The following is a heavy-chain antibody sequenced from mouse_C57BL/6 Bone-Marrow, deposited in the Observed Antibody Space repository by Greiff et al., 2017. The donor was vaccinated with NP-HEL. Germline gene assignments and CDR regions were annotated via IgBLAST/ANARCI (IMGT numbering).Heavy chain of an antibody. CDR1: GYTFTSYW. CDR3: AREGWTGYYFDY. V-gene: IGHV1-69*01. CDR2: IDPSDSYT. D-gene: IGHD3-3*01. J-gene: IGHJ2*01. Sequence: QVQLQQPGAELVMPGASVKLSCKASGYTFTSYWMHWVKQRPGQGLEWIGEIDPSDSYTNYNQKFKGKSTLTVDKSSSTAYMQLSSLTSEDSAVYYCAREGWTGYYFDYWGQGTTLTVSS.